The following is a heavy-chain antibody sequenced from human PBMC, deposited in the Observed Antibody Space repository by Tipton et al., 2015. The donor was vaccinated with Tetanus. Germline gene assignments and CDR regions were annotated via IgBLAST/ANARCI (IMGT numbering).Heavy chain of an antibody. CDR1: GGSFSGYY. J-gene: IGHJ5*02. CDR3: ARGPQLWQASSWFDP. Sequence: GLVKPSETLSLTCAVYGGSFSGYYWSWIRQPPGKGLEWIGEINHSGSTNYNPSLKSRVTISVDTSKYQFSLKLSSVTAADTAVYYCARGPQLWQASSWFDPWGQGTLVTVSS. V-gene: IGHV4-34*01. CDR2: INHSGST. D-gene: IGHD5-18*01.